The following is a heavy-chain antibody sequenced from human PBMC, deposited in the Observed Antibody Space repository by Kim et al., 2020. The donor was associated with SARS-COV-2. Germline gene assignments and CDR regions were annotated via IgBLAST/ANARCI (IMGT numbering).Heavy chain of an antibody. CDR1: GYSISSNYY. CDR3: ARVVPIVGATGWFDP. J-gene: IGHJ5*02. V-gene: IGHV4-38-2*02. CDR2: IYHSGST. D-gene: IGHD1-26*01. Sequence: SETLSLTCTVSGYSISSNYYWGWIRQPPGKGLEWIGSIYHSGSTYHNPSLKSRVTISVNTSKNQFSLKLNSVTAADTAVYYCARVVPIVGATGWFDPWGQGTLVTVSS.